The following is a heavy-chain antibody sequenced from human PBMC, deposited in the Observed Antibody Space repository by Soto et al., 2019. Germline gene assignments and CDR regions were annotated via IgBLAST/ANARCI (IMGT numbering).Heavy chain of an antibody. D-gene: IGHD3-3*01. J-gene: IGHJ4*02. CDR1: GFSLSNARMG. Sequence: QVTLKESGPVLVKPTEPLTLTCTVSGFSLSNARMGVSWIRQPPGKALEWLAHIFSNDEKSYSTTLKSRLTISAASANSQGILTMTTMDTVVTATYYGARIRPLDEFDYWGQGTLVTVCS. V-gene: IGHV2-26*01. CDR3: ARIRPLDEFDY. CDR2: IFSNDEK.